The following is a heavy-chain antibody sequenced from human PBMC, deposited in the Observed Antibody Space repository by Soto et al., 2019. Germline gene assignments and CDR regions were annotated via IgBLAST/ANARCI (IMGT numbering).Heavy chain of an antibody. CDR3: ARGGGIAARFYYYYGMDV. Sequence: PGGSLRLSCAASGFTFSSYEMNWVRQAPGKGLEWVSYISSSGSTIYYADSVKGRFAISRDNAKNSLYLQMNSLRAEDTAVYYCARGGGIAARFYYYYGMDVWGQGTTVTVSS. J-gene: IGHJ6*02. CDR2: ISSSGSTI. CDR1: GFTFSSYE. V-gene: IGHV3-48*03. D-gene: IGHD6-6*01.